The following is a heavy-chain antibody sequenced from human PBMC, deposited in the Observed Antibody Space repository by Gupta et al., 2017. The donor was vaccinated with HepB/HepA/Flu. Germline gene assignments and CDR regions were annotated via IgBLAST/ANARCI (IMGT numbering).Heavy chain of an antibody. Sequence: QVQLVQSGAEVKKPGASVKVSCKASGYTLTSHYMHWVRQAPGQGLECMGVINPSGGSTDYAQKFQGRVTMTRDTSTSTVYLELSSLRSEDTAVYYCARGLYSSGGWYFDPWGQGTPVTVSS. CDR3: ARGLYSSGGWYFDP. CDR2: INPSGGST. CDR1: GYTLTSHY. D-gene: IGHD6-19*01. V-gene: IGHV1-46*01. J-gene: IGHJ5*02.